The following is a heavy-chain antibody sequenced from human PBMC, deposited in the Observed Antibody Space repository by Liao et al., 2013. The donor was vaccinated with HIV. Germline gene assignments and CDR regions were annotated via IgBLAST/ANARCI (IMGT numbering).Heavy chain of an antibody. V-gene: IGHV4-61*02. J-gene: IGHJ3*02. CDR3: ARDLDYYDSSGYNRLLGAFDI. CDR2: IYTSGRT. D-gene: IGHD3-22*01. Sequence: QVQLQESGPGLVKPSQTLSLTCTVSGGSISSGSYYWSWIRQPAGKGLEWIGRIYTSGRTNYNPSLKSRVTISVDTSKNQFSLKLSSVTAADTAVYYCARDLDYYDSSGYNRLLGAFDIWGQGTMVTVSS. CDR1: GGSISSGSYY.